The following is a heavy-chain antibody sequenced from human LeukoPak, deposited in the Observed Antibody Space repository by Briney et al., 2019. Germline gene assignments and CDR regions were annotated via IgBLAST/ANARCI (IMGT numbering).Heavy chain of an antibody. Sequence: SETLSLTCTVSGGSISSSSYCWGWIRQPPGKGLEWIGSIYYSGSTYYNPSLKSRVTISVDTSKNQFSLKLSSVTAADTAVYYCARGGDGYNSFDYWGQGTLVTVSS. J-gene: IGHJ4*02. CDR1: GGSISSSSYC. D-gene: IGHD5-24*01. CDR3: ARGGDGYNSFDY. CDR2: IYYSGST. V-gene: IGHV4-39*07.